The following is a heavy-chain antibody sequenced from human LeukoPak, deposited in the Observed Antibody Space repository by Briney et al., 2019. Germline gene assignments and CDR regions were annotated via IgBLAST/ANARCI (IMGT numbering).Heavy chain of an antibody. J-gene: IGHJ3*02. V-gene: IGHV4-4*07. CDR1: GGSLSSYY. Sequence: PSETLSLTCTVSGGSLSSYYWSWIRQPAGKGLEWIGRIYTSGSTNYNPSLKSRVTMSVDTSKNQFSLKLSSVTAADTAVYYCARASGYYYDSSGRRAFDIWSQGTMVTVSS. CDR3: ARASGYYYDSSGRRAFDI. D-gene: IGHD3-22*01. CDR2: IYTSGST.